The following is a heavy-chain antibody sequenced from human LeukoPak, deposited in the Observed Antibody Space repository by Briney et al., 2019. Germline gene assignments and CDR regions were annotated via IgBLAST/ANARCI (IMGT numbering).Heavy chain of an antibody. D-gene: IGHD5-18*01. J-gene: IGHJ4*02. CDR1: GGSISSSGYY. CDR2: ISNGGST. CDR3: ARSPWLHDSR. Sequence: SETLSLTCTVSGGSISSSGYYWGWIRQPPRKGLECIGSISNGGSTYYNPSLKSRVTLSVDTPKNQFSLKLSSVTAADTTVYYCARSPWLHDSRWGQGTLVTVSS. V-gene: IGHV4-39*01.